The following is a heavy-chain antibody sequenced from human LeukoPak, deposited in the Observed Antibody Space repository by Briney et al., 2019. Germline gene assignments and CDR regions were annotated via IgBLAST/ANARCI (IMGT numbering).Heavy chain of an antibody. CDR1: GGSISSGDYY. CDR3: ARGFNYYDSSGYYAIFDY. CDR2: IYYSGST. D-gene: IGHD3-22*01. Sequence: SETLSLTCTVSGGSISSGDYYWSWIRQPPGKGLEWIGYIYYSGSTNYNPSLKSRVTISVDTSKNQFSLKLSSVTAADTAVYYCARGFNYYDSSGYYAIFDYWGQGTLVTVSS. V-gene: IGHV4-61*08. J-gene: IGHJ4*02.